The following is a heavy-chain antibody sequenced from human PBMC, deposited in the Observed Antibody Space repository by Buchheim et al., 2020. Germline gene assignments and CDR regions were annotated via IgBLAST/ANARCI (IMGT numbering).Heavy chain of an antibody. V-gene: IGHV2-5*02. J-gene: IGHJ5*01. CDR3: ATKGDYGDYGNWFGS. Sequence: QITLKESGPTLVKPTETLTLTCRFSGLSFSTSGLGVAWIRQPPGKALEWLGIIYWDEDKRYSPSLENRLTVTKDSSKNQVVLTLTNMGPEDTATYYCATKGDYGDYGNWFGSWGQGTL. CDR1: GLSFSTSGLG. CDR2: IYWDEDK. D-gene: IGHD4-17*01.